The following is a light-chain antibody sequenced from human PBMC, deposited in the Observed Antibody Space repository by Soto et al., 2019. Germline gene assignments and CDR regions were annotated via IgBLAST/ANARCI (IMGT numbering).Light chain of an antibody. Sequence: QSVLTQPASVSGSPGQSITISCTGTTSDVGGYHYVSWYQQHPGKAPKLLIYEVINRPSGISDRFSGSKSGNTASLTISGLQAEDEADYYCNSYTTSSTWVFGGGTKVTVL. CDR3: NSYTTSSTWV. CDR1: TSDVGGYHY. J-gene: IGLJ3*02. CDR2: EVI. V-gene: IGLV2-14*01.